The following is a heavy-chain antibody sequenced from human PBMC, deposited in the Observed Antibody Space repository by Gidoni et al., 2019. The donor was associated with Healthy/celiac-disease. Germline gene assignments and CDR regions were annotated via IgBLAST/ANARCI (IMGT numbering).Heavy chain of an antibody. J-gene: IGHJ4*02. D-gene: IGHD3-10*01. CDR1: GGSISSGGYY. Sequence: QVQLQESGPGLVQPSQTLSLTCTVSGGSISSGGYYWSWIRQHPVKGLEWIGYIYYSGSTYDNPSLKSRVTISVDTSKNQFSLKLSSVTAADTAVYYCARDSYGSGSYYNGDWGQGTLVTVSS. CDR2: IYYSGST. CDR3: ARDSYGSGSYYNGD. V-gene: IGHV4-31*03.